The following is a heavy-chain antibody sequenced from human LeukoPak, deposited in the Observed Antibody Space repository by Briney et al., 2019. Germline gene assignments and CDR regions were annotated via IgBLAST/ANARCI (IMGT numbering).Heavy chain of an antibody. CDR1: GFTFSSYE. CDR2: ISSSGSTI. J-gene: IGHJ4*02. V-gene: IGHV3-48*03. CDR3: ARDRIAAAGKAAGN. D-gene: IGHD6-13*01. Sequence: GGSLRLSCAASGFTFSSYEMNWVRQAPGKGLEWVSYISSSGSTIYYADSVKGRFTISRDNAKNSLYLQMDSLRAEDTAVYYCARDRIAAAGKAAGNWGQGTLVTVSS.